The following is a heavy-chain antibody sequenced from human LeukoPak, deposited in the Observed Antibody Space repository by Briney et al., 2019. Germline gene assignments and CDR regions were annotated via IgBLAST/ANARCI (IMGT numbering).Heavy chain of an antibody. CDR3: ARSRLVSNAFDI. D-gene: IGHD6-19*01. CDR1: GYTFTGYY. J-gene: IGHJ3*02. V-gene: IGHV1-2*02. Sequence: ASVKVSCKASGYTFTGYYMHWVRQAPGQGLEWMGWINPNSGGTNYAQKFQGRVTMTRNTSISTAYMELSSLRSEDTAVYYCARSRLVSNAFDIWGQGTMVTVSS. CDR2: INPNSGGT.